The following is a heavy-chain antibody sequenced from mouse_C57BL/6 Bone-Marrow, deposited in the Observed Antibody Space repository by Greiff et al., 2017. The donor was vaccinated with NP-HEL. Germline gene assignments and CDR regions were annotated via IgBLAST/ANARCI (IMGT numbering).Heavy chain of an antibody. V-gene: IGHV14-2*01. CDR2: IDPEDGET. D-gene: IGHD2-3*01. CDR3: GEGGYYVAMDY. J-gene: IGHJ4*01. CDR1: GFNIKDYY. Sequence: EVQLQQSGAELVKPGASVKLSCTASGFNIKDYYMHWVKQRTEQGLEWIGRIDPEDGETKYAPALQGKATITADTSANTAYLQLSSLTSEDTAVYYCGEGGYYVAMDYWGQGTPVTVSS.